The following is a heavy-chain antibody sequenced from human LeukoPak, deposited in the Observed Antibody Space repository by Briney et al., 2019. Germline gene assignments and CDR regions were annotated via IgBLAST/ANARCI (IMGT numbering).Heavy chain of an antibody. V-gene: IGHV3-7*04. CDR1: GFTFSSYS. D-gene: IGHD6-13*01. CDR2: IKEDGSEK. Sequence: GGSLRLSCAASGFTFSSYSMNWVRQAPGRGLEWVANIKEDGSEKYYVDSVKGRFTISRDNAKNSLYLQMSSLRAEDTAVYFCARERGSIAAAGTLYYFDHWGQGTLVTVSS. J-gene: IGHJ4*02. CDR3: ARERGSIAAAGTLYYFDH.